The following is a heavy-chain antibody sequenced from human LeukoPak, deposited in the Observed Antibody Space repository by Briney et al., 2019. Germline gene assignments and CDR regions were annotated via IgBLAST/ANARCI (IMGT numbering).Heavy chain of an antibody. D-gene: IGHD3-10*01. J-gene: IGHJ6*04. Sequence: ASVKVSCKASGFTFTSSAVQWVRQARGQRLEWIGWIVVGSGNTNYAQKFQERVTITRDMSTSTAYMELSSLRSEDTAVYYCAAADYYGLGSYYNSVYGMDVWGKGTTVTVSS. CDR2: IVVGSGNT. CDR1: GFTFTSSA. V-gene: IGHV1-58*01. CDR3: AAADYYGLGSYYNSVYGMDV.